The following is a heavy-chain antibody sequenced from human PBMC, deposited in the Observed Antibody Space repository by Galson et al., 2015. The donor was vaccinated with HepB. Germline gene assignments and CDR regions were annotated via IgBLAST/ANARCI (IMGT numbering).Heavy chain of an antibody. CDR3: AKDLGTVDIVAGLDY. Sequence: SLRLSCAASGFTFSSYGMHWVRQAPGKGLEWVAVISYDGSNKYYADSVKGRFTISRDNSKNTLYLQMNSLRAEDTAVYYCAKDLGTVDIVAGLDYWGQVTLVTVSS. J-gene: IGHJ4*02. CDR1: GFTFSSYG. CDR2: ISYDGSNK. V-gene: IGHV3-30*18. D-gene: IGHD5-12*01.